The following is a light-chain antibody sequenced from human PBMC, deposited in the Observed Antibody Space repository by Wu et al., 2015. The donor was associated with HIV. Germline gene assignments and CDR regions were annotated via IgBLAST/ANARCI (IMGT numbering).Light chain of an antibody. Sequence: DIQMTQSPSILSASVGGRVTITCRASQSIDSWLAWYQQKPGKAPNLLIYKTSSLESGVPSRFSGSGSGTEFTLTVSSLQPDDFATYYCQQYNTYPYTFGQGTKLEIK. CDR1: QSIDSW. V-gene: IGKV1-5*03. CDR2: KTS. J-gene: IGKJ2*01. CDR3: QQYNTYPYT.